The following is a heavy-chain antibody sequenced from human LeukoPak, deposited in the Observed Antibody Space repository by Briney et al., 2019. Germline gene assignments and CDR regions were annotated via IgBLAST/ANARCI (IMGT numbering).Heavy chain of an antibody. Sequence: ASVTVSCKASGYTFTGYYMHWVRQAPGQGLEWMGWINPNSGGTNYAQKFQGRVTMTRDTSISTAYMGLSRLRSDDTAVYYCASEGYSSSSGGLYWGQGTLVTVSS. V-gene: IGHV1-2*02. CDR1: GYTFTGYY. CDR3: ASEGYSSSSGGLY. CDR2: INPNSGGT. J-gene: IGHJ4*02. D-gene: IGHD6-6*01.